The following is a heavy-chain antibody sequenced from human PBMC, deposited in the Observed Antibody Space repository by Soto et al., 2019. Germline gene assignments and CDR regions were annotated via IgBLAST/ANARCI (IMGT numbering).Heavy chain of an antibody. D-gene: IGHD2-21*02. J-gene: IGHJ4*02. V-gene: IGHV3-7*01. CDR2: IKQDGSEK. Sequence: EVQLVESGGGLVQPGGSLRLSCAASGFTFSSYWMSWVRQAPGKGLEWVANIKQDGSEKYYVDSVKGRFTISRDNAKNSLYLQMNSLRAEDTAMYYCARQYCGGDCHLDYWGQGTLVTVSS. CDR1: GFTFSSYW. CDR3: ARQYCGGDCHLDY.